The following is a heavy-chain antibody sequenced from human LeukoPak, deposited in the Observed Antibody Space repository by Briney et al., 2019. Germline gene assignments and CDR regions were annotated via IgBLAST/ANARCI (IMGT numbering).Heavy chain of an antibody. J-gene: IGHJ4*02. CDR1: GYTFSGYY. V-gene: IGHV1-2*02. CDR3: ARSDCSGGSCYFGRRSLFDY. Sequence: GASVKVSCKASGYTFSGYYIHWVRQAPGQGLEWMGWINPNSGGTNYAQKFQGRVTMTRDTSISTVYMEMSRLRYDDTAVYYCARSDCSGGSCYFGRRSLFDYWGQGTLVTVSS. D-gene: IGHD2-15*01. CDR2: INPNSGGT.